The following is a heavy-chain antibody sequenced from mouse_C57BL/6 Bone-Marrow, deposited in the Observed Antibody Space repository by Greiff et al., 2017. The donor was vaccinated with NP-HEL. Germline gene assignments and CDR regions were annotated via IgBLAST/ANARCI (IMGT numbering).Heavy chain of an antibody. Sequence: VKLQQPGAELVKPGASVKVSCKASGYTFTSYWMHWVKQRPGQGLEWIGRIHPSDSDTNYNQKFKGKATLTVDKSSSTAYMQLSSLTSEDSAVYYCAIYDGYYVWYFDVWGTGTTVTVSS. D-gene: IGHD2-3*01. V-gene: IGHV1-74*01. J-gene: IGHJ1*03. CDR3: AIYDGYYVWYFDV. CDR2: IHPSDSDT. CDR1: GYTFTSYW.